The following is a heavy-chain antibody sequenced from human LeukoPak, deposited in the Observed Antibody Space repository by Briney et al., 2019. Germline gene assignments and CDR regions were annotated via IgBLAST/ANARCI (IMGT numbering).Heavy chain of an antibody. CDR1: GFTVVTYG. V-gene: IGHV3-33*07. CDR3: ARASGYGRGWPSEY. J-gene: IGHJ4*02. CDR2: IWNDGSQT. D-gene: IGHD6-19*01. Sequence: GGSLGLSCAPSGFTVVTYGMYWFRQAPGKGLEGVAIIWNDGSQTYYGESVKGRFTISKDVSKNTVYLQMNSLRVEDTAVYYCARASGYGRGWPSEYWGQGTQVTVAS.